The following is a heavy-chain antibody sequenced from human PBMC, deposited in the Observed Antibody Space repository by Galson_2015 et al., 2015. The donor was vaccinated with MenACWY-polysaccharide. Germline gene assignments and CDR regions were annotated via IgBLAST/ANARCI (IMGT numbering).Heavy chain of an antibody. CDR2: INAGNGNT. Sequence: SVKVSCKASGYTFTTYTMHWVRQAPGQRPEWMGWINAGNGNTKYSQKFQGRVTISRDTSANTAYMELSSLRSEDTAVYYCARDKSGGSWHAFDFWGQGTMVTVSS. CDR1: GYTFTTYT. J-gene: IGHJ3*01. CDR3: ARDKSGGSWHAFDF. D-gene: IGHD2-15*01. V-gene: IGHV1-3*01.